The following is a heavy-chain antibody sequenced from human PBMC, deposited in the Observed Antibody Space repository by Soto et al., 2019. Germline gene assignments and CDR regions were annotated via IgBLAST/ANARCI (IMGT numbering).Heavy chain of an antibody. CDR2: IYYSGST. V-gene: IGHV4-39*01. CDR3: ARQELELRALSHYYYYGMDV. Sequence: SETLSLTCTLSGGSISSSSYYWGWIRQPPGKGLEWIGSIYYSGSTYYNPSLKSRVTISVDTSKNQFSLKLSSVTAADTAVYYCARQELELRALSHYYYYGMDVWGQGTTVTVSS. D-gene: IGHD1-7*01. J-gene: IGHJ6*02. CDR1: GGSISSSSYY.